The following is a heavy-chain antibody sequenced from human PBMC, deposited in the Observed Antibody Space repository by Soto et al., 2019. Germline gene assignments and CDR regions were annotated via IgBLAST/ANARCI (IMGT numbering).Heavy chain of an antibody. D-gene: IGHD3-3*01. CDR1: GGTFGNSA. Sequence: QVQLVQSGAEVKKPGSSVKVSCKSSGGTFGNSAINWVRQAPGQGLEWLGGFIPVFRTLNYAQKFQGRLTITADESTSTAYMSLGSLTSSDTAVYYCATGVIWIGYFTVDYWGQGTLVTVSS. CDR3: ATGVIWIGYFTVDY. V-gene: IGHV1-69*01. CDR2: FIPVFRTL. J-gene: IGHJ4*02.